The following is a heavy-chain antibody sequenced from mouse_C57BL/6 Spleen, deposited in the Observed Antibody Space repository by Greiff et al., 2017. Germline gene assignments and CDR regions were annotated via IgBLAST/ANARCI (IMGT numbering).Heavy chain of an antibody. D-gene: IGHD2-2*01. Sequence: EAQLQQSGPELVKPGASVKISCKASGYTFTDYYMNWVKQSHGKSLEWFGDINPNNGGTSYNQKFKGKATLTVDKSSSTAYMELRSLTSEDSAVYYCASYGYLFDYWGQGTTLTVSS. CDR1: GYTFTDYY. J-gene: IGHJ2*01. V-gene: IGHV1-26*01. CDR3: ASYGYLFDY. CDR2: INPNNGGT.